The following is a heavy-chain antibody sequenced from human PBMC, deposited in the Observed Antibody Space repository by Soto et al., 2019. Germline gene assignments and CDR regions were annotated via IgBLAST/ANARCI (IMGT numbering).Heavy chain of an antibody. CDR2: ISYDGSNK. Sequence: GGSLRLSCAASGFTFSSYAMHWVRQAPGKGLEWVAVISYDGSNKYYADSVKGRFTISRDNSKNTLYLQMNSLRAEDTAVYYCARAQKIPTFDYWGQGTLVTVSS. V-gene: IGHV3-30-3*01. CDR1: GFTFSSYA. CDR3: ARAQKIPTFDY. J-gene: IGHJ4*02.